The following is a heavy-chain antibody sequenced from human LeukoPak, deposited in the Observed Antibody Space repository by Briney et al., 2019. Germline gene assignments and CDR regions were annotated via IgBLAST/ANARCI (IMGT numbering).Heavy chain of an antibody. D-gene: IGHD1-26*01. CDR2: ISWNSGSI. J-gene: IGHJ3*02. CDR3: ARAGRWEGRPHAFDI. CDR1: GFTFDDYA. V-gene: IGHV3-9*01. Sequence: GGSLRLSCAASGFTFDDYAMHWVRQAPGKGLEWVSGISWNSGSIGYADSVKGRFTISRDNAKNSLYLQMNSLRAEDTALYYCARAGRWEGRPHAFDIWGQGTMVTVSS.